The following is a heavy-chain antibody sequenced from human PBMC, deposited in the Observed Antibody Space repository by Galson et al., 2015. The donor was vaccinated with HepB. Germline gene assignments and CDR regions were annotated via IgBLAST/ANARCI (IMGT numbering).Heavy chain of an antibody. CDR3: ARETAIVVVSGYYFDY. Sequence: SLRLSCAASGFTFSSYAMHWVRQAPGKGLEWVAVISYDGSNKYYADSVKGRFTISRDNSKNTLYLQMNSLRAEDTAVYYCARETAIVVVSGYYFDYWGQGTLVTVSS. CDR1: GFTFSSYA. V-gene: IGHV3-30-3*01. CDR2: ISYDGSNK. J-gene: IGHJ4*02. D-gene: IGHD3-22*01.